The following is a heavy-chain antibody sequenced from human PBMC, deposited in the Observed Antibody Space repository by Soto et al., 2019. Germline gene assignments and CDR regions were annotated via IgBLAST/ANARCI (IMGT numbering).Heavy chain of an antibody. CDR1: GGSISSSSYY. D-gene: IGHD2-15*01. J-gene: IGHJ6*02. V-gene: IGHV4-39*01. Sequence: SETLSLTCTVSGGSISSSSYYWGWIRQPPGKGLEWIGSIYYSGSTYYNPSLKSRVTISVDTSKNQFSLKLSSVTAADTAVYYCARHGGGSSYYYYYGMDVWGQGTTVTVSS. CDR3: ARHGGGSSYYYYYGMDV. CDR2: IYYSGST.